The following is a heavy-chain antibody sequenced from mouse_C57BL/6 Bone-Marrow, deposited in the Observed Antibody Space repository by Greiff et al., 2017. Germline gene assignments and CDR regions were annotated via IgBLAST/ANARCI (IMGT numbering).Heavy chain of an antibody. CDR2: IDPENGDT. J-gene: IGHJ4*01. V-gene: IGHV14-4*01. CDR1: GFNIKDDY. CDR3: TTWGGSSLGYAMDY. D-gene: IGHD1-1*01. Sequence: VQLQQSGAELVRPGASVKLSCTASGFNIKDDYMHWVKQRPEQGLEWIGWIDPENGDTEYASKFQGKATITADTSSNTAYLQLSSLTSEGTAVYYCTTWGGSSLGYAMDYWGQGTSGTVSS.